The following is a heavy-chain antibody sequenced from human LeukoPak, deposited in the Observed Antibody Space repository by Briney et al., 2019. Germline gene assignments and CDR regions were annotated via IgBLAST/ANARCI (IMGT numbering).Heavy chain of an antibody. D-gene: IGHD5-12*01. CDR2: ISSRSSYI. CDR1: GFTFSSYS. Sequence: GGSLRLSCAASGFTFSSYSMNWVRQAPGKGLEWVSSISSRSSYIYYADSVKGRFTISRDNAKSSLYLQMNSLRAEDTAVYYCAIGDSGRPFDYWGQGTLVTVSS. J-gene: IGHJ4*02. V-gene: IGHV3-21*01. CDR3: AIGDSGRPFDY.